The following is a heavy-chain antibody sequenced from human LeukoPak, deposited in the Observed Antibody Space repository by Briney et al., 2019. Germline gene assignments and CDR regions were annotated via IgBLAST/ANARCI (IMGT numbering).Heavy chain of an antibody. V-gene: IGHV4-38-2*02. J-gene: IGHJ5*02. CDR3: ARDDQDIVVVPAALRFLEWVPHELDWFDP. D-gene: IGHD2-2*01. CDR2: IYHSGST. Sequence: SETLSLTCTVSGYSISSGYYWGWIRQPPGKGLEWIGSIYHSGSTYYNPSLKSRVTISVDTSKNQFSLKLSSVTAADTAVYYCARDDQDIVVVPAALRFLEWVPHELDWFDPWGQGTLVTVSS. CDR1: GYSISSGYY.